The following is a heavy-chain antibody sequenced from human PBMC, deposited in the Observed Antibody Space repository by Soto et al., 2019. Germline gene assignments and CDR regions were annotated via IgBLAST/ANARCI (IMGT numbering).Heavy chain of an antibody. Sequence: SETLSLTCTVSGGSISSGGYYWSWIRQHPGKGLEWIGYIYYSGSTYYNPSLKSRVTISVDTSKNQFSLKLSSVTAADTAVYYCARVRNVIRYYFDYWGQGTLVTVSS. J-gene: IGHJ4*02. CDR2: IYYSGST. CDR3: ARVRNVIRYYFDY. D-gene: IGHD1-1*01. CDR1: GGSISSGGYY. V-gene: IGHV4-31*03.